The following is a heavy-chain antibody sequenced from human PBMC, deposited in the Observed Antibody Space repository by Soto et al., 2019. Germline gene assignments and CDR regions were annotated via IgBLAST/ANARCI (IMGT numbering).Heavy chain of an antibody. CDR1: GFTVSSNY. D-gene: IGHD6-13*01. V-gene: IGHV3-66*02. CDR2: IYSGGST. CDR3: AKDLGIAAAGTGYYGMDV. Sequence: PGGSLRLSCAASGFTVSSNYMSWVRQAPGKGLEWVSVIYSGGSTYYADSVKGRFTISRDNSKNTLYLQMNSLRAEDTAVYYCAKDLGIAAAGTGYYGMDVWGQGTTVTVSS. J-gene: IGHJ6*02.